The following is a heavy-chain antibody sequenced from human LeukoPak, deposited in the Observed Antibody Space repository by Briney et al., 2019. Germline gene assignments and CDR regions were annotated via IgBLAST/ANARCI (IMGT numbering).Heavy chain of an antibody. V-gene: IGHV1-18*01. D-gene: IGHD3-22*01. CDR1: GYTFTSYG. CDR3: ATTSYDSSGYYHSYYYYYMDV. J-gene: IGHJ6*03. CDR2: ISGYNGNT. Sequence: ASVKVSCKASGYTFTSYGISWVRQAPGQGLEWMGWISGYNGNTNYAQKLQGRVTMTTDTSTSTAYMELRSLRSDDTAVYYCATTSYDSSGYYHSYYYYYMDVWGKGTTVTVSS.